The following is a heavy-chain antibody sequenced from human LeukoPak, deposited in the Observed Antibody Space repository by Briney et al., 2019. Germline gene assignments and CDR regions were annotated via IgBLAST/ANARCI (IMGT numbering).Heavy chain of an antibody. CDR2: INDNAGTST. CDR3: AKEGVQAPTDWYFDL. V-gene: IGHV3-23*01. J-gene: IGHJ2*01. Sequence: GGSLRLSCVASGFTFSTYGLGWVRQAPGKGLEWVSSINDNAGTSTWYADSVKGRFTISRDNSKNTIYLQMNSLRAEDTAVYYCAKEGVQAPTDWYFDLWGRGTLVTVSS. CDR1: GFTFSTYG. D-gene: IGHD1-26*01.